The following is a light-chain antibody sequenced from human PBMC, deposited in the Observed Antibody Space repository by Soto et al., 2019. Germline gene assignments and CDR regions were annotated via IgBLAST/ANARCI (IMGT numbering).Light chain of an antibody. CDR3: CSYAVGTGVV. V-gene: IGLV2-23*01. J-gene: IGLJ2*01. CDR2: EDI. Sequence: QSALTQPASVSGSPGQSITISCTGTSSDVGRYNLVSWYQQHPGKAPKLLIFEDIERPSGVSNRFSGSKSGNTASLTISGLQTEDEADYYCCSYAVGTGVVFGGGTKLTVL. CDR1: SSDVGRYNL.